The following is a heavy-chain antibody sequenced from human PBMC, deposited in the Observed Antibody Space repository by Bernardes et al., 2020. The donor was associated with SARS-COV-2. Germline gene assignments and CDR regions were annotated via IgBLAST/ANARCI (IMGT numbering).Heavy chain of an antibody. D-gene: IGHD6-13*01. CDR2: IVVGSGNT. Sequence: SVKVSCKASGSTFTSSAVQWVRQARGQRLEWIGWIVVGSGNTNYAQKFQERVTITRDMSTSTAYIELSSLRSEDTAMYYCAWGSRSWYYFDYWGQGTLVTVSS. J-gene: IGHJ4*02. CDR3: AWGSRSWYYFDY. CDR1: GSTFTSSA. V-gene: IGHV1-58*01.